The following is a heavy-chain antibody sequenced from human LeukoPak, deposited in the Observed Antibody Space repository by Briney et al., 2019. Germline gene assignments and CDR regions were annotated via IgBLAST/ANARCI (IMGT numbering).Heavy chain of an antibody. CDR1: GGSISSYY. D-gene: IGHD6-13*01. V-gene: IGHV4-59*08. CDR2: IYYSVST. Sequence: SETLSLTCTVSGGSISSYYWSCIRQPPGKGLEWIGYIYYSVSTNYNPSLMGRVTISVDTSKNQFSLKLSSVTAADTAVYYCARHLATAGTGFDYWGQGTLVTVSS. J-gene: IGHJ4*02. CDR3: ARHLATAGTGFDY.